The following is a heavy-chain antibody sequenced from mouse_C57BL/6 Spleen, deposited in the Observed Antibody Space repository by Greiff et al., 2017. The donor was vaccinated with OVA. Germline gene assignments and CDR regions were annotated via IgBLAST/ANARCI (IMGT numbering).Heavy chain of an antibody. CDR2: IDPSDSYT. CDR1: GYTFTSYW. V-gene: IGHV1-50*01. CDR3: ARRYYYGSSWAHYYAMDY. Sequence: QVQLKQPGAELVKPGASVELSCKASGYTFTSYWMQWVKQRPGQGLEWIGEIDPSDSYTNYNQKFKGKATLTVDTSSSTAYMQLSSLTSEDSAVYYCARRYYYGSSWAHYYAMDYWGQGTSVTVSS. D-gene: IGHD1-1*01. J-gene: IGHJ4*01.